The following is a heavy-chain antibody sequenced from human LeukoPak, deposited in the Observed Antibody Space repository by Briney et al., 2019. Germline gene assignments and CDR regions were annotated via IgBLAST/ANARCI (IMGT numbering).Heavy chain of an antibody. CDR1: GYTFTGYY. V-gene: IGHV1-69*02. J-gene: IGHJ4*02. Sequence: ASVKVSCKASGYTFTGYYMHWVRQAPGQGLEWMGRIIPIFGIANYAQKFQGRVTITADKSTSTAYMELSSLRSEDTAVYYCASMEMATITIDYWGQGTLVTVSS. CDR2: IIPIFGIA. D-gene: IGHD5-24*01. CDR3: ASMEMATITIDY.